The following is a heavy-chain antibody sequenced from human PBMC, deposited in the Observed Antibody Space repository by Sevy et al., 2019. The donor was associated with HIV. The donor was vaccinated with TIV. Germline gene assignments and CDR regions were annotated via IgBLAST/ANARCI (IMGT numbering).Heavy chain of an antibody. CDR3: ASDILTGSDY. CDR1: GLTFSSYG. V-gene: IGHV3-30*02. D-gene: IGHD3-9*01. CDR2: IFHDGSDE. J-gene: IGHJ4*02. Sequence: GGSLRLSCAASGLTFSSYGFHWVRQAPGKGLEWVSFIFHDGSDEYYADFVKGRFTISRDNSKSTLYLQMNSLRTEDTAVYYCASDILTGSDYWGQGTLVTVSS.